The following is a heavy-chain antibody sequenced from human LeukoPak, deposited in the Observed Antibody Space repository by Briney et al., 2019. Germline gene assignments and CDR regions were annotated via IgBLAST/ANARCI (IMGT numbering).Heavy chain of an antibody. CDR3: ARVATRAPYYGMDV. V-gene: IGHV1-18*01. CDR1: GYTFTSYD. CDR2: ISAYNGNT. J-gene: IGHJ6*02. Sequence: ASVKVSCKASGYTFTSYDINWVRQATGQGLEWMGWISAYNGNTNYAQKLQGRVTMTTDTSTSTAYMELRSLRSDDTAVYYCARVATRAPYYGMDVWGQGTTVTVSS.